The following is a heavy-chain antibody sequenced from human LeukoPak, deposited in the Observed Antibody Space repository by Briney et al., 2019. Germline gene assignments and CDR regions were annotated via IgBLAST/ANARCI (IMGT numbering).Heavy chain of an antibody. J-gene: IGHJ4*02. V-gene: IGHV3-48*03. Sequence: PGGSLRLSCAASGFTFSTYEMNWVRQAPGKGLEWVSYISSTGSNIYYADSVKGRFTISRDNAKNSLYLLMNSLRTEDTAVYYCAATYYYDGSGDYWGQGTPVTVSS. D-gene: IGHD3-22*01. CDR3: AATYYYDGSGDY. CDR2: ISSTGSNI. CDR1: GFTFSTYE.